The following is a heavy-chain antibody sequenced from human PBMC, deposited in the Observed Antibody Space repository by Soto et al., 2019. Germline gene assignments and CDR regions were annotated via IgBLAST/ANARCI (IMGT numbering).Heavy chain of an antibody. CDR3: ASSSSEWYGTYYNDGMVV. CDR1: GFTVSSNY. Sequence: GGSLRLSCAASGFTVSSNYMSWVRQAPGKGLEWVSVIYSGGSTHYADSVKGRFTISRDNSKNTLYLQMNSLRAEDTVVHYRASSSSEWYGTYYNDGMVVWDQETMLAASS. J-gene: IGHJ6*02. D-gene: IGHD3-3*01. V-gene: IGHV3-53*01. CDR2: IYSGGST.